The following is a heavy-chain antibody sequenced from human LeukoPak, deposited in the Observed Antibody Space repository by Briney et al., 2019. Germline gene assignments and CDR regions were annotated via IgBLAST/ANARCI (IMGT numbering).Heavy chain of an antibody. V-gene: IGHV1-46*01. J-gene: IGHJ6*02. CDR3: ASCAYYYYGMDV. CDR1: GYTFTSYY. CDR2: INPSGGST. Sequence: ASVKVFCKASGYTFTSYYMHWVRLAPGQGLEWMGIINPSGGSTSYAQKFQGRVTMTRDTSTSTVYMELSSLRSEDTAVYYCASCAYYYYGMDVWGQGTTVTVSS.